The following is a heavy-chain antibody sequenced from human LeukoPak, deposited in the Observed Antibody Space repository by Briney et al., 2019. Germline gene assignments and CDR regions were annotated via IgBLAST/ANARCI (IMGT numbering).Heavy chain of an antibody. CDR1: GFTFSNYA. CDR3: ATATFYATSGYFPS. V-gene: IGHV3-23*01. J-gene: IGHJ5*02. D-gene: IGHD3-22*01. CDR2: ISGSGDST. Sequence: GGSLRLSCAASGFTFSNYAMSWVRQTPGKGLEWVSSISGSGDSTYYADSVKGRFTISRDNSKNTLYLQMNSLRAEDTAVYYCATATFYATSGYFPSWGQGTLVTVSS.